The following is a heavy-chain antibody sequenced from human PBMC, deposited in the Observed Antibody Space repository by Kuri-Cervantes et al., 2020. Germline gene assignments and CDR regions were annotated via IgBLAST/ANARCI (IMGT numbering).Heavy chain of an antibody. D-gene: IGHD5-18*01. Sequence: SVKVSCKASGGTFSSYAISWVRQAPGQGLEWMGGIIPIFGTANYAQKFQGRVTITADESTSTAYMELSSLRSDDTAVYYCARVVDTAIGGWFDPWGQGTLVTVSS. CDR2: IIPIFGTA. CDR1: GGTFSSYA. CDR3: ARVVDTAIGGWFDP. J-gene: IGHJ5*02. V-gene: IGHV1-69*13.